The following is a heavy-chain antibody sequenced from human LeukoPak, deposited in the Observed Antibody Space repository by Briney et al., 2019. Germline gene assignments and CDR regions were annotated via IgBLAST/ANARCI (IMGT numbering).Heavy chain of an antibody. Sequence: GVSLRLSCAGSGFTFSSHSINWVRQAPGKGLEWVSSISSSSSFRYYADSVRGRFTISRDNAKNSVYLQMNSLRAEDAAVYYCATIGDRRSGELYRIDYWGQGTLVTVSS. CDR3: ATIGDRRSGELYRIDY. CDR1: GFTFSSHS. CDR2: ISSSSSFR. D-gene: IGHD1-26*01. J-gene: IGHJ4*02. V-gene: IGHV3-21*01.